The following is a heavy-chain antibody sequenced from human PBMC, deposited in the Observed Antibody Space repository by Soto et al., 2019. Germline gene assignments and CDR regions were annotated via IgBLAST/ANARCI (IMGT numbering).Heavy chain of an antibody. V-gene: IGHV3-33*01. CDR2: IWYDGSNK. CDR1: GFTFSSSG. Sequence: QVQLVESGGGVVQPGRSLRLSCAASGFTFSSSGMHWVRQAPGKGLEWVAVIWYDGSNKYYADSVKGRFTISRDNSKNTLYMKMNSLRAEDTTVYYCAREGGPDYGSGSYYNSFDYWGQGTLVTVSS. D-gene: IGHD3-10*01. J-gene: IGHJ4*02. CDR3: AREGGPDYGSGSYYNSFDY.